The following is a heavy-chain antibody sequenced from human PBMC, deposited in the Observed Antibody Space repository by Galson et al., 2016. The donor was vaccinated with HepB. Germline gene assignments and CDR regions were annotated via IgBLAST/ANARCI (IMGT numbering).Heavy chain of an antibody. CDR1: GFTFNTYN. D-gene: IGHD3-16*02. Sequence: SLRLSCAASGFTFNTYNMNWVRQTPGKGLELVSSITSSSSYIYYTDSVKGRFTISRVNAKNSLYPQMNSLRAEDTAIYYCAKDRGDYIWGPCRYTFDAFDVWGQGTMVAVSS. J-gene: IGHJ3*01. V-gene: IGHV3-21*01. CDR2: ITSSSSYI. CDR3: AKDRGDYIWGPCRYTFDAFDV.